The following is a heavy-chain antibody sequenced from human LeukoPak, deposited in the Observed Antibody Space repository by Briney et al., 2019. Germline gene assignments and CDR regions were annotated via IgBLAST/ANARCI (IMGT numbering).Heavy chain of an antibody. J-gene: IGHJ5*02. CDR1: GFTVSSNY. CDR3: ARVLGDYGDYWFDP. CDR2: IANDGRT. Sequence: GSLRLSCAASGFTVSSNYMSWVRQAPGKGLECVSVIANDGRTYYANSVKGRFTISRDISKNMVYLQMNSLRADDTAVYYCARVLGDYGDYWFDPWGQGTLVTVSS. D-gene: IGHD4-17*01. V-gene: IGHV3-53*01.